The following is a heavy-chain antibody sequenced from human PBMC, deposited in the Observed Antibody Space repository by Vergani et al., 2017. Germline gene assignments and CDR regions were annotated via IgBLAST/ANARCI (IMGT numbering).Heavy chain of an antibody. J-gene: IGHJ4*02. CDR2: IYYSGST. CDR1: GGSISSYY. CDR3: ARAGGAITIFGVVIMAFDY. V-gene: IGHV4-59*12. D-gene: IGHD3-3*01. Sequence: QVQLQESGPGLVKPSETLSLTCTVSGGSISSYYWSWIRQPPGKGLEWIGYIYYSGSTNYNPSLKSRVTISVDTSKNQFSLKLSSVTAADTAMYYCARAGGAITIFGVVIMAFDYWGQGTLVTVSS.